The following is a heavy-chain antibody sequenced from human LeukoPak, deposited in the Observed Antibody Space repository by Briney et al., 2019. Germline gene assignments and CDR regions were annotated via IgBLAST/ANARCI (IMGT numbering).Heavy chain of an antibody. D-gene: IGHD4-23*01. V-gene: IGHV1-2*02. J-gene: IGHJ3*02. CDR2: INPNSGGT. Sequence: SSVKVSCKSSGYTLTGYYMHWVRQAPGQGVEWMGWINPNSGGTNYAQKFQGRVTMARDTSISTAYMELSRLQSDDTAVYYCARETTVVTPGAFDIWGQGTMVTVSS. CDR1: GYTLTGYY. CDR3: ARETTVVTPGAFDI.